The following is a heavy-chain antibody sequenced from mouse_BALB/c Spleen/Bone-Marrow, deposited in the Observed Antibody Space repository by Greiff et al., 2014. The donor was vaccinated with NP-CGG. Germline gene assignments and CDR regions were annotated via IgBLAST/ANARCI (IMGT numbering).Heavy chain of an antibody. CDR2: IDPPDSYT. J-gene: IGHJ2*01. V-gene: IGHV1S127*01. Sequence: VQLQESGAELVKPGASVKMSCKASGYTFTSYWMHWVKQRPGQGLEWIGTIDPPDSYTSYNQKFKGKATLTVDTSSSTAYMQLSSLTSEDSAVYYCTRDDYGYWGQGTTLTVSS. D-gene: IGHD2-4*01. CDR3: TRDDYGY. CDR1: GYTFTSYW.